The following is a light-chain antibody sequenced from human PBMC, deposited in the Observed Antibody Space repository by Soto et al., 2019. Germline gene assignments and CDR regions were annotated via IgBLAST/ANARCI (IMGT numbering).Light chain of an antibody. J-gene: IGKJ1*01. CDR3: QQYGSSPGT. Sequence: EIVMTQSPATLSLSPGERATLSCRASQSVSSSYFAWYQQKPGQAPRLLIYGASSRATGIPDRFSGSGSGTDFTLTIGRLEPEDFAVYYCQQYGSSPGTFGQGTKVEIK. CDR2: GAS. V-gene: IGKV3-20*01. CDR1: QSVSSSY.